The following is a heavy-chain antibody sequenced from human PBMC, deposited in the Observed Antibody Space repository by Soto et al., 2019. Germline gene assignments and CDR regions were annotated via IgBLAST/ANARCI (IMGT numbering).Heavy chain of an antibody. CDR2: ISGSGGST. J-gene: IGHJ4*02. CDR3: AKDPSLGLYCSGGSCERENYFDY. V-gene: IGHV3-23*01. D-gene: IGHD2-15*01. Sequence: GGSLRLSCAASGFTFSSYAMSWVRQAPGKGLEWVSAISGSGGSTYYADSVKGRFTISRDNSKNTLYLQMNSLRAEDTAVYYCAKDPSLGLYCSGGSCERENYFDYWGQGTLVTVSS. CDR1: GFTFSSYA.